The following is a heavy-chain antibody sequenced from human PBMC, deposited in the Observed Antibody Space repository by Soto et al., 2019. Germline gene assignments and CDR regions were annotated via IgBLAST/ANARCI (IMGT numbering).Heavy chain of an antibody. CDR1: GFTFSSYW. CDR2: IKQDGSEK. CDR3: ARVVAAAGRLYYIDY. V-gene: IGHV3-7*03. J-gene: IGHJ4*02. D-gene: IGHD6-13*01. Sequence: GGSLRLSCAASGFTFSSYWMNWVRQAPGKGLEWVANIKQDGSEKLSVDSVKGRFTISRDNAQDSLYLQMNSLRTEDTAVYYCARVVAAAGRLYYIDYWGQGALVTVSS.